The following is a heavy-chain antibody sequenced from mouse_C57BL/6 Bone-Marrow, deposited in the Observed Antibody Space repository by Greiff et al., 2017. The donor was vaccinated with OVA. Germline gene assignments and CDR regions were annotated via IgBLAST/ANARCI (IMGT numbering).Heavy chain of an antibody. V-gene: IGHV3-1*01. J-gene: IGHJ1*03. CDR1: GYSITSGYD. Sequence: EVKLQESGPGMVKPSQSLSLTCTVTGYSITSGYDWHWIRHFPGNKLEWMGYISYSGSTNYNPSLKSRISITHDTSKNHFFLKLNSVTTEDTATYYCAREGGLLRYRYFDVWGTGTTVTVSS. CDR3: AREGGLLRYRYFDV. D-gene: IGHD1-1*01. CDR2: ISYSGST.